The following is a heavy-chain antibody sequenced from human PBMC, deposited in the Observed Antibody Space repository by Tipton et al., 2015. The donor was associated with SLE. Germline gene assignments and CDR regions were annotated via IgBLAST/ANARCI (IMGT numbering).Heavy chain of an antibody. CDR3: ARPDYGDLNYFDY. D-gene: IGHD4-17*01. CDR1: GYSISSGYY. CDR2: IYNSGRT. J-gene: IGHJ4*02. V-gene: IGHV4-38-2*01. Sequence: TLSLTCAVSGYSISSGYYWGWIRQPPGKGVEWIGSIYNSGRTYYKSSLTSRVTTSVDTSKNQFSLKLSSVTAADTAVYYCARPDYGDLNYFDYWGQGTLVTVSS.